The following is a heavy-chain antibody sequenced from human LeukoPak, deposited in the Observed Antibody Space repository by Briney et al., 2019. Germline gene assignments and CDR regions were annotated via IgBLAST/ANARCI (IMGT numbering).Heavy chain of an antibody. CDR2: ISYIGGNT. V-gene: IGHV3-23*01. D-gene: IGHD5-18*01. CDR1: GFTFSSNS. J-gene: IGHJ4*02. Sequence: PGRSLRLSCAASGFTFSSNSMNWVRQAPAKGLEWVSAISYIGGNTYYADSVKGRFTISRDNSKSTVYLQMNSLRDEDTAVYYCAKLGDAAISDYWGQGTLVTVSS. CDR3: AKLGDAAISDY.